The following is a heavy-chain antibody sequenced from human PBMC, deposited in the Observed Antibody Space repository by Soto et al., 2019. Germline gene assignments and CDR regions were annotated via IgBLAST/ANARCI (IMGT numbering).Heavy chain of an antibody. Sequence: GESLKISCKGSGYSFTSYWIGWVRQMPGKGLEWMGIIHPSDFDTRYSPSFQGQVTISADKSISTAYLQWSRLRASDTAMYYCAIHSTGYEDSWGHGTLVTVPS. D-gene: IGHD5-12*01. CDR3: AIHSTGYEDS. J-gene: IGHJ5*01. V-gene: IGHV5-51*01. CDR1: GYSFTSYW. CDR2: IHPSDFDT.